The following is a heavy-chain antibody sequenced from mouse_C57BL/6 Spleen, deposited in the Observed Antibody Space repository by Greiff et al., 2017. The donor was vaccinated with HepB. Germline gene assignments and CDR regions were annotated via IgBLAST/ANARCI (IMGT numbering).Heavy chain of an antibody. Sequence: VQLQQSGAELVRPGASVKLSCTASGFNIKDDYMHWVKQRPEQGLEWIGWIDPENGDTEYASKFQGKATITADTSSNTAYLQLSSLTSEDTAVYYCTTGLPTTGHYFDYWGQGTTLTVSS. CDR3: TTGLPTTGHYFDY. J-gene: IGHJ2*01. CDR1: GFNIKDDY. D-gene: IGHD1-1*01. CDR2: IDPENGDT. V-gene: IGHV14-4*01.